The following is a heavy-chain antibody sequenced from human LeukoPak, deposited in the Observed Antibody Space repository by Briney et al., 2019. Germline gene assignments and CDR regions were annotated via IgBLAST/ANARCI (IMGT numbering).Heavy chain of an antibody. CDR1: GFTFSSYE. Sequence: GGSLRLSCAASGFTFSSYEMNWVRQAPGKGLEWFSYISSSGTKYYADSVKGRFTISRDNAKKSVFLQMNSLRAEDTAVYYCAGLTQSVDYWGQGTLVTVSS. CDR2: ISSSGTK. J-gene: IGHJ4*02. V-gene: IGHV3-48*03. CDR3: AGLTQSVDY.